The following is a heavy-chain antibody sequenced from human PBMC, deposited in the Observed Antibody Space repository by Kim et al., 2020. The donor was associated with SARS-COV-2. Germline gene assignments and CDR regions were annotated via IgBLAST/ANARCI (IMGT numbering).Heavy chain of an antibody. CDR3: ARARRSQWLVPRPLDAFDI. CDR2: IYYSGST. CDR1: GGSISSGGYY. Sequence: SETLSLTCTVSGGSISSGGYYWSWIRQHPGKGLEWIGYIYYSGSTYYNPSLKSRVTISVDTSKNQFSLKLSSVTAADTAVYYCARARRSQWLVPRPLDAFDIWGQGTMVTVSS. D-gene: IGHD6-19*01. J-gene: IGHJ3*02. V-gene: IGHV4-31*03.